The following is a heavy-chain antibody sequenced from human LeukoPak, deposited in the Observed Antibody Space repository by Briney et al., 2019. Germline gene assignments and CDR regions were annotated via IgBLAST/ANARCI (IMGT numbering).Heavy chain of an antibody. CDR2: INSDGSGT. V-gene: IGHV3-74*01. Sequence: PGGSLRLSCAASGFTFSSYAMHWVRQAPGKGLVWVSRINSDGSGTTYADSVKGRFTISRDNAKNTLYLQMNSLRAEDTAVYYCARDLDYSSGWYFAYWGQGTLVTVSS. CDR1: GFTFSSYA. J-gene: IGHJ4*02. CDR3: ARDLDYSSGWYFAY. D-gene: IGHD6-19*01.